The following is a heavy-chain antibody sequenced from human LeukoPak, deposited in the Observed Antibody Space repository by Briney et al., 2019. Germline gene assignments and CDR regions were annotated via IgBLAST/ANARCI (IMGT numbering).Heavy chain of an antibody. J-gene: IGHJ4*02. CDR3: ARDLAWGAFDY. Sequence: GGTLRLSCAASGFTFSNHGMNWVRQAPGKGLEWLSGVSPPGGGTYYADSVKGRFTISRDDSKNTLSLQMNSLRVEDTAVYYCARDLAWGAFDYWGQGTLVTVSS. CDR1: GFTFSNHG. V-gene: IGHV3-23*01. D-gene: IGHD7-27*01. CDR2: VSPPGGGT.